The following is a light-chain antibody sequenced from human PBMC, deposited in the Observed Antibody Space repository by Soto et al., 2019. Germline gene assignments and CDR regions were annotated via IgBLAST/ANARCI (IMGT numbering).Light chain of an antibody. CDR1: QSVSSSY. CDR2: GAS. Sequence: EIVLTQSPGTLSLSPGERATLSCRASQSVSSSYLAWYQQKPGQAPRLLIYGASNRATGIPDRFSGSGSGTDFTLTISRLEPEDFAVYYCQQYGSSHRYTFGQGTKLEIK. V-gene: IGKV3-20*01. CDR3: QQYGSSHRYT. J-gene: IGKJ2*01.